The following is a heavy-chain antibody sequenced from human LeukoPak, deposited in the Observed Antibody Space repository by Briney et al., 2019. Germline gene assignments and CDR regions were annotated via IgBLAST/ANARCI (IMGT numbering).Heavy chain of an antibody. J-gene: IGHJ3*02. CDR1: GGSISSYY. D-gene: IGHD3-16*01. Sequence: SETLSLTCTVSGGSISSYYWSWIRQPPGKGLEWIGYIYYSGSTNYNPSLKSRVTISVDTSKNQFSLKLSSVTAADTAVYYCARAGGPLLYAFDIWGQGTMVTVSS. CDR2: IYYSGST. V-gene: IGHV4-59*01. CDR3: ARAGGPLLYAFDI.